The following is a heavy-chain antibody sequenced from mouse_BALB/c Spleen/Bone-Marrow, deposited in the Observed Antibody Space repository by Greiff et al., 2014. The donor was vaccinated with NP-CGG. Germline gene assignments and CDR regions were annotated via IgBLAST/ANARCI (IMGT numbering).Heavy chain of an antibody. V-gene: IGHV1-22*01. D-gene: IGHD2-3*01. Sequence: VQLQQSGPELVKPGASVKISCKTSGYTFTEYTMHWVKQSHGKSLEWIGSINPNNGGTSYNQKFKDKATLTVDKSSSTAYMELRSLTSEDSAVYYCARGWLLRHYFDYWGHGTTLTVSS. CDR3: ARGWLLRHYFDY. CDR2: INPNNGGT. J-gene: IGHJ2*01. CDR1: GYTFTEYT.